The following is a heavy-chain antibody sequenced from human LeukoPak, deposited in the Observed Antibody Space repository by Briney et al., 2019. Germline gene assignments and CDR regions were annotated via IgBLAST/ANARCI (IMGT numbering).Heavy chain of an antibody. CDR2: IKQDGSEK. CDR1: GFTFSNYW. V-gene: IGHV3-7*05. J-gene: IGHJ4*02. CDR3: ARGGIRGVLMEY. Sequence: SGGSLRLSCAASGFTFSNYWTTWVRQAPGKGLEWVANIKQDGSEKYYVDSVKGRFTISRDNAKNSLYLQMNSLRADDTAVYYCARGGIRGVLMEYWGQGTLVTVSS. D-gene: IGHD3-10*01.